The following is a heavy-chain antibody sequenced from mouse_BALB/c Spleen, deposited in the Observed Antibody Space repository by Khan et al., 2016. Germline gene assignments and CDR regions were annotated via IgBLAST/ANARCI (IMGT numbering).Heavy chain of an antibody. CDR1: GYSITSYYS. CDR2: IHYSGST. CDR3: VREVPLYFDY. V-gene: IGHV3-1*02. Sequence: EVQLQESGPDLVKPSQSLSLTCTVSGYSITSYYSWHWIRQFPGNKLEWMGYIHYSGSTNYNPSLKSRISITRDTSKNQFFLQLNSVTTEDTAIYYCVREVPLYFDYWGQGTTLTVSS. J-gene: IGHJ2*01. D-gene: IGHD2-14*01.